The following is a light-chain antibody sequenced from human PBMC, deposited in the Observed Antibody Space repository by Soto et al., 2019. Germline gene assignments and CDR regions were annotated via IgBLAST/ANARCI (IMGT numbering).Light chain of an antibody. CDR3: QQYNSYWT. J-gene: IGKJ1*01. CDR2: DAS. V-gene: IGKV1-5*01. Sequence: DIQMTPSPSTLSASVGDSVTITCAASQSISRWLAWYQQKPGKAPKALIYDASTLRSGDPSRFSGGGSGTEFILTISSLQPDDFATYYCQQYNSYWTFGQGTKVDIK. CDR1: QSISRW.